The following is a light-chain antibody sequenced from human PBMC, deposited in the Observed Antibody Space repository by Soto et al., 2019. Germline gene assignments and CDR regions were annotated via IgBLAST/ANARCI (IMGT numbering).Light chain of an antibody. CDR2: EVN. CDR1: SSDVGGYNY. V-gene: IGLV2-8*01. CDR3: CSYAGSNNFVV. J-gene: IGLJ2*01. Sequence: QSVQTQPPSASGSPGQSVTISCTGTSSDVGGYNYVSWYQQHPGKAPKLIIYEVNKRPSGVSDRFSGSKSGNTASLTVSGLQADDEADYYCCSYAGSNNFVVFGGGTKVTVL.